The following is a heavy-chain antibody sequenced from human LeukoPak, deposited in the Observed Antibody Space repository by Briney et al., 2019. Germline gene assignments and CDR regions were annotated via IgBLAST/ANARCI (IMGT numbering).Heavy chain of an antibody. Sequence: ASVKVSCKASGYTFTGYYMHWVRQAPGQGLEWMGWIDPNSGGTNYAQKFQGRVTMTRDTSISTAYMELSRLRSDDTAVYYCARGVDTAMARDYWGQGTLVTVSS. CDR3: ARGVDTAMARDY. J-gene: IGHJ4*02. D-gene: IGHD5-18*01. CDR2: IDPNSGGT. CDR1: GYTFTGYY. V-gene: IGHV1-2*02.